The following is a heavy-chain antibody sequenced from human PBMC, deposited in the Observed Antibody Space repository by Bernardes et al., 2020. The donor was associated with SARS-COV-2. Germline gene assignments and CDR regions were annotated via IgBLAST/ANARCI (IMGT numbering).Heavy chain of an antibody. CDR3: ALRDSGAYYFRDS. J-gene: IGHJ4*02. V-gene: IGHV4-34*01. CDR1: GEPFNTYY. CDR2: ASHGGSS. D-gene: IGHD3-22*01. Sequence: SEPLSLTCAVYGEPFNTYYWSWIRQPPGKGLEWIGDASHGGSSNSNPTLKSRVTISIDTSKNHFSLKLTSVTAADTAMYYCALRDSGAYYFRDSWGQGTLVTVSS.